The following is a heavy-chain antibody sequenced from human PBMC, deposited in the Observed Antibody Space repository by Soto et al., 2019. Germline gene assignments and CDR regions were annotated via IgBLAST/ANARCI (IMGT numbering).Heavy chain of an antibody. CDR3: ARERAAPSWIDP. Sequence: ASETLSLTCTVSGGSITSNYWTWIRRTAGKGLEWIARSYTSGTTDYNPSLKGRLSMSLHPSKNQFSLSLASVTAADTGIYYCARERAAPSWIDPWGQGILVTVSS. V-gene: IGHV4-4*07. CDR2: SYTSGTT. CDR1: GGSITSNY. J-gene: IGHJ5*02. D-gene: IGHD6-6*01.